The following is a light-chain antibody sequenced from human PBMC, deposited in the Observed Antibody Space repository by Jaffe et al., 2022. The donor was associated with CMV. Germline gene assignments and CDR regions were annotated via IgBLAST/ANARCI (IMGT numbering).Light chain of an antibody. CDR1: SGSVASNY. J-gene: IGLJ3*02. Sequence: NFMLTQPHSVSESPGKTVTISCTRSSGSVASNYVQWYQQRPGSAPTTVIYEDNRRPSGVPDRFSGSIDNSANSASLTISGLKTEDEADYYCQSFDSNNQVFGGGTKLTVL. V-gene: IGLV6-57*04. CDR3: QSFDSNNQV. CDR2: EDN.